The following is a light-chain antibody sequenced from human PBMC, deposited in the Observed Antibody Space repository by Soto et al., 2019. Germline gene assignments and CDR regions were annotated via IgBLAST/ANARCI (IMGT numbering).Light chain of an antibody. Sequence: EIVLTQSPGTLSLSPGERATLSCRASQSVSSSYLVWYQQKPGQAPRLHIYGASSRATGIPDRFSGSGSGTDFTLTITRLEAEDFAVYYCQQYGTSPRTFGQGTKLEIK. CDR2: GAS. V-gene: IGKV3-20*01. CDR3: QQYGTSPRT. CDR1: QSVSSSY. J-gene: IGKJ2*01.